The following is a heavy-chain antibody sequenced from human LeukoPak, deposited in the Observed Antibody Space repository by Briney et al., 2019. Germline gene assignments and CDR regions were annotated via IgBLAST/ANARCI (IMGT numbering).Heavy chain of an antibody. J-gene: IGHJ4*02. V-gene: IGHV1-69*13. D-gene: IGHD3-3*01. CDR2: IIPIFGTA. CDR1: GGTFSSYA. Sequence: GASVKVSCKASGGTFSSYAISWVRQAPGQGLEWMGGIIPIFGTANYAQKFQGRVTITADESTSTAYMELSSLRSEDTAVYYCASEWLLYRRKYYFDYWGQGTLVTVSS. CDR3: ASEWLLYRRKYYFDY.